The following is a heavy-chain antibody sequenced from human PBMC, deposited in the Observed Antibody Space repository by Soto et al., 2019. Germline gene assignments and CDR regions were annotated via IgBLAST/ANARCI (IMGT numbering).Heavy chain of an antibody. CDR1: GFTFSSYA. CDR2: ISYDGSNK. V-gene: IGHV3-30-3*01. D-gene: IGHD3-10*01. Sequence: GGSLRLSCAASGFTFSSYAMHWVRQAPGKGLEWVAVISYDGSNKYYADSVKGRFTISRDNSKNTLYLQMNSLRAEDTAVYYCARDRVTQYYFDYWGQGTLVTVSS. J-gene: IGHJ4*02. CDR3: ARDRVTQYYFDY.